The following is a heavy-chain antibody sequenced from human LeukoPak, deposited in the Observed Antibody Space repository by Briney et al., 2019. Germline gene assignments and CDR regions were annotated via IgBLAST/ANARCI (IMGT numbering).Heavy chain of an antibody. CDR2: IYHSGST. Sequence: SETLSLTCTVSGYSISSGYYWGWIRQPPGKGLEWIGSIYHSGSTNYNPSLKSRVTISVDRSKNQFSLKLSSVTAADTAVYYCASKYSSSWFFDYWGQGTLVTVSS. D-gene: IGHD6-13*01. J-gene: IGHJ4*02. V-gene: IGHV4-38-2*02. CDR1: GYSISSGYY. CDR3: ASKYSSSWFFDY.